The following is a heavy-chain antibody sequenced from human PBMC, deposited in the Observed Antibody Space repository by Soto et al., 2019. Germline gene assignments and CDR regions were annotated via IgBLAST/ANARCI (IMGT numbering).Heavy chain of an antibody. CDR3: ARVLSAYDYVWGSYRFDY. J-gene: IGHJ4*02. V-gene: IGHV1-69*01. CDR1: GGTFSSYA. Sequence: QVQLVQSGAEVKKPGSSVKVSCKASGGTFSSYAISWVRQAPGQGLEWMGGIIPIFGTANYAQKFQGRVTITADESTSTAYMELGSLGSEDTAVYYCARVLSAYDYVWGSYRFDYWGQGTLVTVSS. CDR2: IIPIFGTA. D-gene: IGHD3-16*02.